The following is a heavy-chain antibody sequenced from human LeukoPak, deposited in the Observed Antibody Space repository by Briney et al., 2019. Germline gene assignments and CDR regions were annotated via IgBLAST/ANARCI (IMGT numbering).Heavy chain of an antibody. J-gene: IGHJ4*02. CDR3: ARASNAYGYFDF. CDR1: GFTVSTNY. D-gene: IGHD3-16*01. CDR2: LHSGGNT. Sequence: GGSLRLSCAVSGFTVSTNYMSWVRQAPGKGLEWVSVLHSGGNTYYADSVKGRFTISRDKSKNTLYLQMNSLRAEDTAVYSCARASNAYGYFDFWGQGTLVTVSS. V-gene: IGHV3-66*01.